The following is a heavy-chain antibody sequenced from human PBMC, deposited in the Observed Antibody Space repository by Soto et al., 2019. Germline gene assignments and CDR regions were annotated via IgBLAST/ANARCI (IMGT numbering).Heavy chain of an antibody. D-gene: IGHD5-18*01. CDR1: GGSISSVGYY. J-gene: IGHJ6*02. V-gene: IGHV4-39*01. CDR3: ARRAMVTGAGYYYYYGMDV. Sequence: SETLSLTCTGSGGSISSVGYYWGWIRQPPGKGLEWIGSIYYSGSTYYNPSLKSRVTISVDTSKNQFSLKLSSVTAADTAVYYCARRAMVTGAGYYYYYGMDVWGQGTTVTVSS. CDR2: IYYSGST.